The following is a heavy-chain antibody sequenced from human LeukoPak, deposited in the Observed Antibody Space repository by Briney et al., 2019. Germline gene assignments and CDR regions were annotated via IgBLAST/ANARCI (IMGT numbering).Heavy chain of an antibody. J-gene: IGHJ4*02. V-gene: IGHV3-7*01. CDR1: GFTFSSYW. Sequence: PGGSLRLSCAASGFTFSSYWMTWVRQAPGKGLEWVTNINQDGSEKNYVDSVKGRFTISRDNAKNTVYLQMSSLRVEDTAVYYCVRLESEWGQGTLVTVSS. CDR2: INQDGSEK. CDR3: VRLESE. D-gene: IGHD5-24*01.